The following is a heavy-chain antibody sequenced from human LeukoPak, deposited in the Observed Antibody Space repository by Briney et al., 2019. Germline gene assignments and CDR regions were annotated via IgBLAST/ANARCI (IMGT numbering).Heavy chain of an antibody. V-gene: IGHV3-7*01. D-gene: IGHD3-3*01. CDR2: IKQDGSEK. Sequence: GGSLRLSCAASGFTVSNNYMSWVRQAPGKGLEWVANIKQDGSEKYYVDSVKGRFTISRDNAKNSLYLQMNSLRVDDTAVYYCARGHRAWSYWGQGTLVTVSS. CDR3: ARGHRAWSY. CDR1: GFTVSNNY. J-gene: IGHJ4*02.